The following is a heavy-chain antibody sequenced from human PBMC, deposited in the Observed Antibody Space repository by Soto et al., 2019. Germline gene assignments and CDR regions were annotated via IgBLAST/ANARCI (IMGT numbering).Heavy chain of an antibody. D-gene: IGHD3-10*01. V-gene: IGHV3-23*01. CDR1: GFTFSSYA. J-gene: IGHJ6*03. CDR2: FRGSGGST. CDR3: ATLYGSGRLTYYYYYYMDV. Sequence: EVQLLESGGGLVQPGGSLRLSCAASGFTFSSYAMGWVRQAPGKGLEWVSAFRGSGGSTYYADSVKGRFTISRDNSKNTLYLQMSSLRAEDTAVYYCATLYGSGRLTYYYYYYMDVWGKGTTVTVS.